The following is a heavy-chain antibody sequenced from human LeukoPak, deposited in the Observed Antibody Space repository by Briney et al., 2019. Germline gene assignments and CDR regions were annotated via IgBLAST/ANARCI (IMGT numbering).Heavy chain of an antibody. CDR2: VYWDDDK. V-gene: IGHV2-5*02. CDR3: MKRDQRRLGWGKYYYLIDY. Sequence: SGPTLVNPTQTLTLTCTFSGFSLTTTGAGVGWIRQPPGKALEWLALVYWDDDKAYSPSLKSRLTITKDASNNQVVLTMTNMAPVDTATYYCMKRDQRRLGWGKYYYLIDYWGQGTLVTVSS. CDR1: GFSLTTTGAG. D-gene: IGHD3-10*01. J-gene: IGHJ4*02.